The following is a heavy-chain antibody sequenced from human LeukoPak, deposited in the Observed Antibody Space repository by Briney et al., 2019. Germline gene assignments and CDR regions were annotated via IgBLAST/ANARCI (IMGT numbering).Heavy chain of an antibody. D-gene: IGHD3-9*01. V-gene: IGHV1-69*13. J-gene: IGHJ6*02. CDR3: AREKRADILTGYYTSRIFYYYYYGMDV. CDR2: IIPIFGTA. CDR1: GGTFSSYA. Sequence: SVKVSCKASGGTFSSYAISWVRQAPGQGLEWMGGIIPIFGTANYAQKFQGRVTITADESTSTAYMELSSLRSEDTAVYYCAREKRADILTGYYTSRIFYYYYYGMDVWGQGTTVTVSS.